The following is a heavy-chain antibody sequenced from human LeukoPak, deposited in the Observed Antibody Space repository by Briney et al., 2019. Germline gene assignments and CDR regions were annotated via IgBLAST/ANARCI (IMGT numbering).Heavy chain of an antibody. CDR1: GYTLTELS. J-gene: IGHJ4*02. V-gene: IGHV1-24*01. CDR2: FDPEDGET. CDR3: ATGGDYVWGSYLPFDY. D-gene: IGHD3-16*02. Sequence: ASVKVSCKVSGYTLTELSMHWARQAPGKGLEWMGGFDPEDGETIYAQKFQGRVTMTEDTSTDTAYMELSSLRSEDTAVYYCATGGDYVWGSYLPFDYWGQGTLVTVSS.